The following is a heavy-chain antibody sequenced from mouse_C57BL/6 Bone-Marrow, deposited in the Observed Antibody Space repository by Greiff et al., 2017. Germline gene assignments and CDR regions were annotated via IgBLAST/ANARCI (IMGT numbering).Heavy chain of an antibody. V-gene: IGHV2-9-1*01. CDR1: GFSLTSYA. CDR3: ARDYGSRNYFDY. D-gene: IGHD1-1*01. CDR2: IWTGGGT. Sequence: QVQLQQSGPGLVAPSPSLSISCTASGFSLTSYAISWVRQPPGKGLEWLGVIWTGGGTNYNSAHNSRLSISKDNSKSQVFLKMNSLQTDDTARYYCARDYGSRNYFDYWGQGTTLTVSS. J-gene: IGHJ2*01.